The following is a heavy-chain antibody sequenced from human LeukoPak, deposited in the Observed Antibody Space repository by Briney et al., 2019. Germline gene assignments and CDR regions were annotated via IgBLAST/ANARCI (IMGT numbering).Heavy chain of an antibody. D-gene: IGHD3-3*01. CDR2: ISRTSNYI. CDR3: ARVEESASFDP. V-gene: IGHV3-21*01. CDR1: GFTFSSYS. J-gene: IGHJ5*02. Sequence: PGGTLRLSCAASGFTFSSYSMNWVRQAPGKGLEWVSSISRTSNYIYYADSVKGRFTISRDNAKNSLYLQMNSLRAEDTAVYYCARVEESASFDPWGQGTLVTVSS.